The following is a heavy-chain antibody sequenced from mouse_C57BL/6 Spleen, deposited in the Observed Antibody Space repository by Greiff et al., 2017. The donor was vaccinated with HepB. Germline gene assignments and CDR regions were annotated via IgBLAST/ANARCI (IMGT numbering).Heavy chain of an antibody. CDR3: ARGDYYGSSYRAWFAY. CDR1: GYTFTSYW. CDR2: INPSNGGT. J-gene: IGHJ3*01. Sequence: QVQLQQPGTELVKPGASVKLSCKASGYTFTSYWMHWVKQRPGQGLEWIGNINPSNGGTNYNEKFKSKATLTVDKSSSTAYMQLSSLTSEDSAVYYCARGDYYGSSYRAWFAYWGQGTLVTVSA. D-gene: IGHD1-1*01. V-gene: IGHV1-53*01.